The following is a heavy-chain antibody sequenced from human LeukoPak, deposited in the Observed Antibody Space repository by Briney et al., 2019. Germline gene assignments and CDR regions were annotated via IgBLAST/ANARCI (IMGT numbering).Heavy chain of an antibody. J-gene: IGHJ4*02. Sequence: GGSLRLSCAVSGFTFSSYNMNWVRQAAGRGLEWVSSISRTGSYIYYADSVKGRFTISRDNAQNSLYLQMNSLRVEDTAVYYCARVLETDCRGGSCYSGLDYWGQGTLVTVSS. CDR1: GFTFSSYN. D-gene: IGHD2-15*01. CDR2: ISRTGSYI. V-gene: IGHV3-21*01. CDR3: ARVLETDCRGGSCYSGLDY.